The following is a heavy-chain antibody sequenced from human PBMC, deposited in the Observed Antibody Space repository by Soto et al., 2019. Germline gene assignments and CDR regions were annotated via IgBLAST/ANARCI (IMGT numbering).Heavy chain of an antibody. CDR3: ASRVLLDYGYYVVAEYLLH. J-gene: IGHJ1*01. CDR1: GGSISSSSYY. Sequence: QLQLQESGPGLVKPSETLSLTCTVSGGSISSSSYYWGWIRQPPGKGLEWIGSIYYSGSTYYNPSLKSRVTISVDTSKNQFSLQLSSVPVADTAVYYCASRVLLDYGYYVVAEYLLHWGQGTLVTVSS. CDR2: IYYSGST. V-gene: IGHV4-39*01. D-gene: IGHD4-17*01.